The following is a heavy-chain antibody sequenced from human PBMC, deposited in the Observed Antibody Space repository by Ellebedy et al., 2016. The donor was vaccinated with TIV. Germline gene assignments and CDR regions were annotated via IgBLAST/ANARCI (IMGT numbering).Heavy chain of an antibody. Sequence: GESLKISCKGSGSGYTFTNYWIVWVRQMPGKGLEWMGIIYPGDSDTRYSPSFQGQVTISADKSISTAYLQWSSLKASDTAMYYCARGPSVSVRGPFDHWGQGTLVTVSS. D-gene: IGHD3-10*02. J-gene: IGHJ4*02. CDR3: ARGPSVSVRGPFDH. CDR1: GSGYTFTNYW. CDR2: IYPGDSDT. V-gene: IGHV5-51*01.